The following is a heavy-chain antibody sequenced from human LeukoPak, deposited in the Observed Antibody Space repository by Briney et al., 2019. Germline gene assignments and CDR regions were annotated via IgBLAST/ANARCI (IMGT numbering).Heavy chain of an antibody. J-gene: IGHJ6*02. CDR3: ARVAAAASRIYYYYGMDV. D-gene: IGHD6-13*01. V-gene: IGHV4-31*03. CDR1: GGSISSGGYY. CDR2: IYYSGST. Sequence: SETLSLTCTVSGGSISSGGYYWSWIRQHPGTGLEWIGYIYYSGSTYYNPSLKSRVTISVDTSKNQFSLKLSSVTAADTAVYYCARVAAAASRIYYYYGMDVWGQGTTVTVSS.